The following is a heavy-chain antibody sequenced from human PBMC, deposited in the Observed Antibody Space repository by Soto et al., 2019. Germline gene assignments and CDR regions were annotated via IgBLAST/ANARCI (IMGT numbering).Heavy chain of an antibody. CDR1: GFTFSDYY. Sequence: QVQLVESGGGLVKPGGSLRLSCAASGFTFSDYYMSWIRQAPGKGLEWVSYISSSGSTIYYADSVKGRFTISRDNAKNSLYLQRNSLRAEDTAVYYWARDCISTSCYVDYYYGMDVWGQGTTVTVSS. J-gene: IGHJ6*02. CDR2: ISSSGSTI. CDR3: ARDCISTSCYVDYYYGMDV. D-gene: IGHD2-2*01. V-gene: IGHV3-11*01.